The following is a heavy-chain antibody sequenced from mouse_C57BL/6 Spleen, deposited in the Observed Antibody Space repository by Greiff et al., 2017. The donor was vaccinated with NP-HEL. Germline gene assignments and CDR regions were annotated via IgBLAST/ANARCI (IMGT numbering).Heavy chain of an antibody. V-gene: IGHV1-9*01. J-gene: IGHJ3*01. Sequence: QVQLQQSGAELMKPGASVKLSCKATGYTFTGYWIEWVKQRPGHGLEWIGEILPGSGSTNYNEKFKGKATFTADTSSNTAYMQLSSLTTEDSAIYYCARDGPLLLRPTAWFAYWGQGTLVTVSA. D-gene: IGHD1-1*01. CDR1: GYTFTGYW. CDR2: ILPGSGST. CDR3: ARDGPLLLRPTAWFAY.